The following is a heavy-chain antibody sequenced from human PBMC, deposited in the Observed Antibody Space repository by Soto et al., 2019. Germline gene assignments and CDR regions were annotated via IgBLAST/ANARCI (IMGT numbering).Heavy chain of an antibody. CDR1: GYTFTTYY. CDR2: INPSGGSA. V-gene: IGHV1-46*01. CDR3: ARSRLWVWLQSWDFDY. J-gene: IGHJ4*02. Sequence: QVQLVQSGAAVKKPGASVKVSCKASGYTFTTYYIHWVRQAPGQGLEWIGVINPSGGSATYTQNFQDRVTMSRDTSTSTVTMDLCSLTTDDTALYYCARSRLWVWLQSWDFDYWGQGALVTVSS. D-gene: IGHD5-12*01.